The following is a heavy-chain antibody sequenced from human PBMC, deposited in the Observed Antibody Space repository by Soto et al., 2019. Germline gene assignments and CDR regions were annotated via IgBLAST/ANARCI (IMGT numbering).Heavy chain of an antibody. Sequence: GGSLRLSCKASGFMFNNSAMTWVRQAPGQGLQWVASVSDNGGSRGGTYYADSVKGRFTISRDNSKNTLYLQLDSLTGADTAVYYCARAKAVVIAALGIWGQGTMVTV. D-gene: IGHD2-21*01. CDR3: ARAKAVVIAALGI. J-gene: IGHJ3*02. CDR2: VSDNGGSRGGT. V-gene: IGHV3-23*01. CDR1: GFMFNNSA.